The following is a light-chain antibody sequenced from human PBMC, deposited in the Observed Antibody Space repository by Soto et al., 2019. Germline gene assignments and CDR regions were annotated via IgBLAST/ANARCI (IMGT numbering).Light chain of an antibody. J-gene: IGKJ4*01. V-gene: IGKV1-33*01. CDR2: DAS. Sequence: DLQMTQSPSSLSASVGDRVTITCQASQDISNYLNWYQQKPGKAPKILIYDASVLEAGVPSRFSGGGSGTHFTHTISSLQADDVATYYCQQFDNLPLTFGGGTKVEIK. CDR3: QQFDNLPLT. CDR1: QDISNY.